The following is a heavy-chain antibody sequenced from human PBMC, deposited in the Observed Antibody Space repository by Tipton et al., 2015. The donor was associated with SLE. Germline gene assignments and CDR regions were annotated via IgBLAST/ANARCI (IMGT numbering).Heavy chain of an antibody. CDR2: IYYSGST. CDR3: ARRGAAARAFDI. J-gene: IGHJ3*02. D-gene: IGHD6-13*01. CDR1: GGSISSHY. Sequence: TLSLTCTVSGGSISSHYWSWIRQPPGKGLEWIGYIYYSGSTNYNPSLKSRVTISVDTSKNQFSLKLSSVTAADTAVYYCARRGAAARAFDIWGQGTMVTVSS. V-gene: IGHV4-59*11.